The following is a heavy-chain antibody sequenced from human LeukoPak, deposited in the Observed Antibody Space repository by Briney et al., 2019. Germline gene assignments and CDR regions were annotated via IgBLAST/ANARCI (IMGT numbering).Heavy chain of an antibody. CDR3: VKDPRDTYGTNWFVS. Sequence: LPGGSLRLSCVASGFNFGNYAMSWVRQAPGKGLQWVSQISGTGGATWYAGFARDRFTISRDNSKKTLYLQMSGLRVEDTAMYYCVKDPRDTYGTNWFVSWGQGTLLIVSS. J-gene: IGHJ5*01. CDR1: GFNFGNYA. V-gene: IGHV3-23*01. D-gene: IGHD2-21*01. CDR2: ISGTGGAT.